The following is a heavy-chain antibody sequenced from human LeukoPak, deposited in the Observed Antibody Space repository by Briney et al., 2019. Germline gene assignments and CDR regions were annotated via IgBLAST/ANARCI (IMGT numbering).Heavy chain of an antibody. CDR1: GFTFSSYS. CDR3: ARDPYSGTYGDTYYYYMDV. CDR2: ISSSSSYI. Sequence: TGGSLRLSCAASGFTFSSYSMNWVRQAPGKGLEWVSSISSSSSYIYYADSVKGRFTISRDNARNSLYLQMNSLRAEDTAVYYCARDPYSGTYGDTYYYYMDVWGKGTTDTISS. J-gene: IGHJ6*03. D-gene: IGHD1-26*01. V-gene: IGHV3-21*01.